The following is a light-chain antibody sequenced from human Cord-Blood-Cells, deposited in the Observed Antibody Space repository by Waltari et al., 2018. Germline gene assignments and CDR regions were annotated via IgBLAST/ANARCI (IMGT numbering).Light chain of an antibody. J-gene: IGLJ3*02. CDR3: CSCAGRSTPNWV. CDR2: GVS. CDR1: SSDVGSYNL. V-gene: IGLV2-23*02. Sequence: QSALTQPASVSGSPGQSITISCTGTSSDVGSYNLVSWYQQHPGKAPKLIVYGVSKRPSGVSKRFACSKSGNTACLTISELQGEDEADYYCCSCAGRSTPNWVFGGGTKLTVL.